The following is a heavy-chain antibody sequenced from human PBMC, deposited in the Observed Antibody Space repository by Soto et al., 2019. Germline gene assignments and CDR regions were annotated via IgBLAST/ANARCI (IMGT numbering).Heavy chain of an antibody. D-gene: IGHD2-15*01. CDR2: ISWNSGSI. V-gene: IGHV3-9*01. Sequence: EVQLVESVGGLVQPGRSLRLSCAASGFTFDDYAMHWVRQAPGKGLEWVSGISWNSGSIGYADSVKGRFTISRDNAKNSLYLQMNSLRAEDTALYYCAKGYCSGGSCYIDYWGQGTLVTVSS. CDR1: GFTFDDYA. CDR3: AKGYCSGGSCYIDY. J-gene: IGHJ4*02.